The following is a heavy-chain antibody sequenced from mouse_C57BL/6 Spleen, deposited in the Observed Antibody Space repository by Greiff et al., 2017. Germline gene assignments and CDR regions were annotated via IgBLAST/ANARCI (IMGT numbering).Heavy chain of an antibody. CDR1: GYAFSSSW. D-gene: IGHD2-4*01. J-gene: IGHJ2*01. Sequence: VMLVESGPELVKPGASVKISCKASGYAFSSSWMNWVKQRPGKGLEWIGRIYPGDGDTNYNGKFKGKATLTADKSSSTAYMQLSSLTSEDSAVYFCARSTMIKDYFDYWGQGTTRTVSS. CDR3: ARSTMIKDYFDY. CDR2: IYPGDGDT. V-gene: IGHV1-82*01.